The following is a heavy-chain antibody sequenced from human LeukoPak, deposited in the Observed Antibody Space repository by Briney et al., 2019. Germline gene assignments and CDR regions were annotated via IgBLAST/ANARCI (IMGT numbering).Heavy chain of an antibody. D-gene: IGHD2-15*01. Sequence: GGSLRLSCAASGFTFSSYSMNWVRQAPGKGLEWVSSISSSSAYIYYADSMKGRFTISRDNAKNSLFLQMNSLRADDTAVYYCAKDSHPLGVAAPSQLDYWGQGTLVTVSS. CDR1: GFTFSSYS. CDR2: ISSSSAYI. J-gene: IGHJ4*02. V-gene: IGHV3-21*01. CDR3: AKDSHPLGVAAPSQLDY.